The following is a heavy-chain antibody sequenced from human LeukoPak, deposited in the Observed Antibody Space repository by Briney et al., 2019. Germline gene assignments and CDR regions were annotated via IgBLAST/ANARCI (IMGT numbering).Heavy chain of an antibody. CDR2: ISGSGDTT. D-gene: IGHD7-27*01. CDR1: GFTFSSYA. Sequence: GGSLRLSCAASGFTFSSYAMTWVRQAPGKGLEWVSAISGSGDTTFSAASVKGRFTISRDNSKNTLYLQMNSLRPEDRAVYYCATGDLYYFDYWGQGTLVTVSS. CDR3: ATGDLYYFDY. J-gene: IGHJ4*02. V-gene: IGHV3-23*01.